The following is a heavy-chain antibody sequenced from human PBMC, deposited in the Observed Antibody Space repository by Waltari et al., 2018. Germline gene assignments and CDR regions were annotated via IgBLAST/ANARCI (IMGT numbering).Heavy chain of an antibody. J-gene: IGHJ4*02. CDR2: IYPGDSDT. Sequence: EVQLVQSGAEVKKPGESLKISCKGSGYSFTHSWIGWMRQMPGKGLEWMGIIYPGDSDTRYSPSFQGQVTISADKSITTAYLQWSSLKASDTAMYYCARRARYCTDGTCYYFDFWGQGTLVTVSS. CDR1: GYSFTHSW. D-gene: IGHD2-15*01. CDR3: ARRARYCTDGTCYYFDF. V-gene: IGHV5-51*01.